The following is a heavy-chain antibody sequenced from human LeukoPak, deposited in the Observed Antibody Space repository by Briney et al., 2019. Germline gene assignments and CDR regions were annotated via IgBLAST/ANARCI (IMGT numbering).Heavy chain of an antibody. Sequence: GESLKISCKGSGYDFTTYWIGWVRQMPGKGLEWMGIIYPGDSDTRYSPSFQGQVTISADKSISTAYLQWSSLKASDTAIYYCATLPPWRETRPFDYWGQGTPVTVSS. CDR3: ATLPPWRETRPFDY. CDR2: IYPGDSDT. D-gene: IGHD2-2*01. CDR1: GYDFTTYW. J-gene: IGHJ4*02. V-gene: IGHV5-51*01.